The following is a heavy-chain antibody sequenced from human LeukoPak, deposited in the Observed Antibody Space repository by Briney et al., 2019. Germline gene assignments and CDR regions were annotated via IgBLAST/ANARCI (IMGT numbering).Heavy chain of an antibody. CDR3: ARDYDYGDYAHDY. CDR1: GFTVSSNY. V-gene: IGHV3-23*01. Sequence: GGSLRLSRAASGFTVSSNYMSWVRQAPGKGLEWVSAISGSGGSTYYADSVKGRFTISRDNSKNTLYLQMNSLRAEDTAVYYCARDYDYGDYAHDYWGQGTLVTVSS. J-gene: IGHJ4*02. D-gene: IGHD4-17*01. CDR2: ISGSGGST.